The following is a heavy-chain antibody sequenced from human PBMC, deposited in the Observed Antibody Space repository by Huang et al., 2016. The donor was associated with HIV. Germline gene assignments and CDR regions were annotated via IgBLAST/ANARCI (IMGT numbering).Heavy chain of an antibody. V-gene: IGHV1-18*01. CDR1: NYNFGSHG. D-gene: IGHD3-3*01. J-gene: IGHJ6*03. CDR2: ISVYNGDK. Sequence: QVQLVQSGAEVKKPGASVKVSCEASNYNFGSHGISWVRQAPGQGRAWMGVISVYNGDKKEDQKFQGRVTMTRETATRTAYMELTSLRFDDTAVYYCARSGFGVVITTTLDYYYMDVWGTGTTVTVSS. CDR3: ARSGFGVVITTTLDYYYMDV.